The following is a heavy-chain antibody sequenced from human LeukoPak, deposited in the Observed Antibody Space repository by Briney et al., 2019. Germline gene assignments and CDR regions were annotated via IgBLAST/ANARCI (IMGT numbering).Heavy chain of an antibody. J-gene: IGHJ4*02. V-gene: IGHV1-2*02. CDR2: INPNSGGT. Sequence: ASVKGSCKASGYTFTGYYMHWVRQAPGQGLEWMGWINPNSGGTNYAQKFQGRVTMTRDTSISTAYMELSRLRSDDTAVYYCASQGTVTTGSREYYFDYWGQGTLVTVSS. CDR1: GYTFTGYY. D-gene: IGHD4-17*01. CDR3: ASQGTVTTGSREYYFDY.